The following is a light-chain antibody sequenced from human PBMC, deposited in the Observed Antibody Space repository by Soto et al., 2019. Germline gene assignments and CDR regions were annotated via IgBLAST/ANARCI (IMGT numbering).Light chain of an antibody. CDR3: CSYAGSHTVV. CDR2: DVT. Sequence: QSVLTQPRSVSGSPGQSVTISCTGTSSVVGGYNYVSWYQQHPGKAPKFMIYDVTKRPSGVPDRFSGSKSGNTASLTISGLQAEDVADYFCCSYAGSHTVVFGGGTKGTVL. V-gene: IGLV2-11*01. J-gene: IGLJ2*01. CDR1: SSVVGGYNY.